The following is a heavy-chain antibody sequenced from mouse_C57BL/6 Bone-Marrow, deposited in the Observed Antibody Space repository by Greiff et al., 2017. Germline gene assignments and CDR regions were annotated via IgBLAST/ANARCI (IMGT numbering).Heavy chain of an antibody. J-gene: IGHJ4*01. CDR1: GFTFSSYA. D-gene: IGHD1-1*01. V-gene: IGHV5-4*01. Sequence: EVMLVESGGGLVKPGGSLKLSCAASGFTFSSYAMSWVRQTPEKRLEWVATISAGGSYTYYPDNVKGRFTISTDNAKNNLYLQMSQLKSEDTAIYYGAIEGITTVLASYAMDYWGQGTSVTVSS. CDR3: AIEGITTVLASYAMDY. CDR2: ISAGGSYT.